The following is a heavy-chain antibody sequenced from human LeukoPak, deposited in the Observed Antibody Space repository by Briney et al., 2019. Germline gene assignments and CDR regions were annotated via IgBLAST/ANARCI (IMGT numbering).Heavy chain of an antibody. V-gene: IGHV3-23*01. D-gene: IGHD6-13*01. J-gene: IGHJ4*02. Sequence: GGSLGLSCAASGFSFSSNGMTWVRQAPGKGLEWVSTISGRGDDTYYADSVKGRFTISRDNSKNTLYLQMNSLRAEDTAVYYCASSIAAAGTPGPLSVDYWGQGTLVTVSS. CDR3: ASSIAAAGTPGPLSVDY. CDR2: ISGRGDDT. CDR1: GFSFSSNG.